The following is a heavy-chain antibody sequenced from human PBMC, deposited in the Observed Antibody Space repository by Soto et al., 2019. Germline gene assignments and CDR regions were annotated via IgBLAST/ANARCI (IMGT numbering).Heavy chain of an antibody. V-gene: IGHV4-59*08. CDR1: GGSMSFSY. J-gene: IGHJ6*02. Sequence: PSETLSLTCTVSGGSMSFSYWCWVRQPPGTGLDLIGYIYYSGSTYYNPSLKSRVTISVDTSKNQFSLKLSSVTAADTAVYYCARRFYSGYDQNHYYYYYGMDVWGQGTTVTVSS. CDR2: IYYSGST. CDR3: ARRFYSGYDQNHYYYYYGMDV. D-gene: IGHD5-12*01.